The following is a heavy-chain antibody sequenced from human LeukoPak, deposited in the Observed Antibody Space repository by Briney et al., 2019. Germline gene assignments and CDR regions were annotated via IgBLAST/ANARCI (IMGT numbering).Heavy chain of an antibody. CDR3: ARELRYCSSTSCYYYYYYMDV. V-gene: IGHV1-69*05. CDR1: GGTFSSYA. Sequence: SVKVSCKASGGTFSSYAISWVRQAPGQGLEWMGGIIPIFGTANYAQKFQGRVTITTDESTSTAYMELSSLRSEDTAVYHCARELRYCSSTSCYYYYYYMDVWGKGTTVTVSS. CDR2: IIPIFGTA. D-gene: IGHD2-2*01. J-gene: IGHJ6*03.